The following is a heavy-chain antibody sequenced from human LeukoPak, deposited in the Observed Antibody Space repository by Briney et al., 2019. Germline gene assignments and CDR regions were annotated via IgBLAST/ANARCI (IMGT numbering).Heavy chain of an antibody. Sequence: GRSLRLSCAASGFTFDDYAMHWVRQAPGKGLEWVSGISWNSGSIGYADSVKGRFTISRDNAKNSLYLQMNSLRAEDTALYYCAKEPWLGELKPTYGMDVWGQGTTVTVSS. D-gene: IGHD3-10*01. V-gene: IGHV3-9*01. CDR3: AKEPWLGELKPTYGMDV. J-gene: IGHJ6*02. CDR2: ISWNSGSI. CDR1: GFTFDDYA.